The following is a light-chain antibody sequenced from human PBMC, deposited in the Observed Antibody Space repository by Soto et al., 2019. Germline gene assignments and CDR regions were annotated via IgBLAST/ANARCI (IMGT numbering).Light chain of an antibody. Sequence: DIHMTQSPSSLSASVGDRVTITCRASQDITNYLAWYLQKPGKAPKLLIYGASTLQSGVPSRFSGSGSGTEFTLTVSSLQPEDFATYYCQQLNAYPHSFGGGTKVDIK. CDR1: QDITNY. J-gene: IGKJ4*01. CDR3: QQLNAYPHS. V-gene: IGKV1-9*01. CDR2: GAS.